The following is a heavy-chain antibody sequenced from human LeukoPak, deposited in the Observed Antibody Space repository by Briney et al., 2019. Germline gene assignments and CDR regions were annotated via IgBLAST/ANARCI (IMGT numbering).Heavy chain of an antibody. V-gene: IGHV3-30*18. CDR1: GFTFSSFG. CDR3: AKEGGAAAVAGLFDY. D-gene: IGHD6-19*01. CDR2: ISYDGRNE. J-gene: IGHJ4*02. Sequence: PGRSLRLSCAASGFTFSSFGMHWVRQAPGKGLEWVAVISYDGRNEYYADSVKGRFTISRDNSKNTVYLQMNSLRPEDTAVYYCAKEGGAAAVAGLFDYWGQGTLVTVSS.